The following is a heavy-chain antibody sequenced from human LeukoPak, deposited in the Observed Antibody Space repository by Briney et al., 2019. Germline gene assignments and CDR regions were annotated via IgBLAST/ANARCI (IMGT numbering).Heavy chain of an antibody. CDR3: ARDKGGSGYDHLDS. CDR2: TYYRSKWYN. J-gene: IGHJ4*02. Sequence: SQTLSLTCAISGDSVSTNIAAWNWIRQSPSRGLEWLGSTYYRSKWYNDYAVSVKSRITINPDTSKNQFSLQLNSVTPEDTAVYYCARDKGGSGYDHLDSWGQGTLVTVSS. D-gene: IGHD5-12*01. V-gene: IGHV6-1*01. CDR1: GDSVSTNIAA.